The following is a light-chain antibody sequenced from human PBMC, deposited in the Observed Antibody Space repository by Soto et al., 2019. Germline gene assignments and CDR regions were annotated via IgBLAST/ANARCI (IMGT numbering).Light chain of an antibody. J-gene: IGKJ5*01. CDR2: AAS. V-gene: IGKV1-9*01. CDR1: QGISSY. Sequence: DIQLTQSPSFLSASVGDRVTITCRASQGISSYLAWYKQKPGKAPKLLIYAASTLQSGVPSRFSGSGSGTEFPLTTSSLKPEDLATYYCQHLDSYSTFGQGTRVEIK. CDR3: QHLDSYST.